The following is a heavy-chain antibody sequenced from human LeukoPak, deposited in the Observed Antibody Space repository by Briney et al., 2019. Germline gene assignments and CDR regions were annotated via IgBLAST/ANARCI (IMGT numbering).Heavy chain of an antibody. J-gene: IGHJ4*02. Sequence: ASVKVSCKASGYSFTSYYIHWVRQAPGQGLEWMGMINPSGGSTTYAQKFQGRVTMTTDTSTRTVYMELSSLRSEDTAVYYCARDGVFGSSGYYDFDYWGQGTLVTVSS. V-gene: IGHV1-46*01. CDR2: INPSGGST. D-gene: IGHD3-22*01. CDR3: ARDGVFGSSGYYDFDY. CDR1: GYSFTSYY.